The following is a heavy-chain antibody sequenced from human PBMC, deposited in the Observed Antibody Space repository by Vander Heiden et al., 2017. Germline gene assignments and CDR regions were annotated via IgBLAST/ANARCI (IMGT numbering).Heavy chain of an antibody. CDR3: ARDAGAH. CDR2: IKQDGSEK. V-gene: IGHV3-7*01. Sequence: EVQLVESGGGLVQPGGSMRLSGAASEFTFSSYWMSWVRQAPGKGLEWVANIKQDGSEKYYVDSVKGRFTISRDNAKNSLYLQMNSLRAEDTAVYYCARDAGAHWGQGTLVTVSS. J-gene: IGHJ4*02. D-gene: IGHD3-10*01. CDR1: EFTFSSYW.